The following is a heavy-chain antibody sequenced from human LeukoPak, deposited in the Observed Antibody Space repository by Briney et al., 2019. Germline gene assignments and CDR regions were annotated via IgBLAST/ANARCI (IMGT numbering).Heavy chain of an antibody. Sequence: TGGSLRLSCAAPGFTFSSYWMSWVRQAPGKGLEWVANIKQDGSEKYYVDSVKGRFTISRDNAKNSLYLQMNSLRAEDTAVYYCARGPIFSSYWGQGTLVTVSS. CDR2: IKQDGSEK. J-gene: IGHJ4*02. D-gene: IGHD3-9*01. V-gene: IGHV3-7*04. CDR3: ARGPIFSSY. CDR1: GFTFSSYW.